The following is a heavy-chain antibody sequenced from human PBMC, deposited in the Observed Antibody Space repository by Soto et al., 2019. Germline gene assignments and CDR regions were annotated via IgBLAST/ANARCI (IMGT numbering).Heavy chain of an antibody. CDR2: IYHSGST. Sequence: PSETLSLTCAVSGYSISSGYYWGWIRQPPGKGLEWIGSIYHSGSTYNNPSLKSRVTISVDTSKNQFSLKLSSVTAADTAVYYCARVGGYGMDVWGQGTTVTGS. V-gene: IGHV4-38-2*01. CDR1: GYSISSGYY. J-gene: IGHJ6*02. D-gene: IGHD3-10*01. CDR3: ARVGGYGMDV.